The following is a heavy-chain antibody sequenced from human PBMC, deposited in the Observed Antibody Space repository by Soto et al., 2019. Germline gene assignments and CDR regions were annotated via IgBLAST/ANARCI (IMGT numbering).Heavy chain of an antibody. CDR3: ARAVSHFYHYYYMDV. V-gene: IGHV1-18*01. J-gene: IGHJ6*03. D-gene: IGHD2-8*01. CDR1: GYTFTTYD. CDR2: ISAFNGNT. Sequence: QVQLVQSGAEVKKPGASVKVSCKASGYTFTTYDISSVRQAPGQGLEWMGWISAFNGNTNYAQKLERRVTMTTDTSTSTAYMELRSLRSDDTAVYYCARAVSHFYHYYYMDVWGKGTTVTVSS.